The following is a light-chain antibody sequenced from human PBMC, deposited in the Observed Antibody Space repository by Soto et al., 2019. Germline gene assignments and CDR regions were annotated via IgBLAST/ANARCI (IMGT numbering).Light chain of an antibody. CDR3: QQSYSTLGYT. Sequence: DIQMTPSPSSLSASVGDRVTITCRASQSISSYLNWYQQKPGKAPKLLIYAASSLQSGVPSRFSGSGSETDFTLTISSLQPEDFSTYYWQQSYSTLGYTFGQGTKLEIK. J-gene: IGKJ2*01. CDR1: QSISSY. V-gene: IGKV1-39*01. CDR2: AAS.